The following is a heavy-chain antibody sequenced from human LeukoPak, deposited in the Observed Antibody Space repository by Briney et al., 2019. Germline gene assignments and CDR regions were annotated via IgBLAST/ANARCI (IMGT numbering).Heavy chain of an antibody. V-gene: IGHV3-30*04. CDR1: GFTFSSYA. CDR2: ISYDGSNK. D-gene: IGHD4-17*01. CDR3: ARDRHYGDYSFYFDY. Sequence: GGSLRLSCAASGFTFSSYAMHWVRQAPGKGLEWEAVISYDGSNKYYADSVKGRFTISRDNSKNTLYLQMNSLRAEDTAVYYCARDRHYGDYSFYFDYWGQGTLVTVSS. J-gene: IGHJ4*02.